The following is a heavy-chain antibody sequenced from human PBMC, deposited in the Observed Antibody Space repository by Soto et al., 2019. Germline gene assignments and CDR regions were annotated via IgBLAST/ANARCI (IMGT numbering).Heavy chain of an antibody. CDR2: ISYDGSNK. J-gene: IGHJ4*02. CDR1: GFTFSSCA. Sequence: QVQLVESGGGVVQPGRSLRLSCAASGFTFSSCAMHWVRQAPGKGLEWVALISYDGSNKYYADSVKGRFTISRDNSKKTLYLQMNSLRAEDTAVYYCARDKRALRFLEWSYYFDYWGQGTLVTVSS. CDR3: ARDKRALRFLEWSYYFDY. D-gene: IGHD3-3*01. V-gene: IGHV3-30-3*01.